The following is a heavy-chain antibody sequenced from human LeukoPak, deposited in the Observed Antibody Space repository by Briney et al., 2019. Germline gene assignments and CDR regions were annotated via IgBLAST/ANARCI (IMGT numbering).Heavy chain of an antibody. J-gene: IGHJ3*02. CDR3: VRGVSISSSWYNDI. CDR2: ISSSSSYI. Sequence: GRSLRLSCAASGFTFSSYAMHWVRQAPGKGLEWVSSISSSSSYIYYADSVKGRFTISRDNAKNSLYLQMNSLRAEDTAVYYCVRGVSISSSWYNDIWGQGTMVTVSS. V-gene: IGHV3-21*01. D-gene: IGHD6-13*01. CDR1: GFTFSSYA.